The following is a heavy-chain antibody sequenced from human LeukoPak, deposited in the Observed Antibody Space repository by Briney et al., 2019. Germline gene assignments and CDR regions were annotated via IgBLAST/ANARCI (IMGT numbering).Heavy chain of an antibody. J-gene: IGHJ4*02. CDR3: ARTYRVASIDY. CDR1: GYSISSGYY. CDR2: IYHSGST. D-gene: IGHD5-12*01. Sequence: SETLSLTCTVSGYSISSGYYWGWIRQPPGKGLEWIGSIYHSGSTYYNPSLKSRVTISVDTSKNQFSLKLSSVTAADTAVYYCARTYRVASIDYWGQGTLVTVSS. V-gene: IGHV4-38-2*02.